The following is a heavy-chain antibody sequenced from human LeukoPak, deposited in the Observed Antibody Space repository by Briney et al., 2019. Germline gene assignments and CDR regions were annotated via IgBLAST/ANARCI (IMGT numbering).Heavy chain of an antibody. D-gene: IGHD5-18*01. Sequence: SVKVSCKASGGTFSSYAISWVRQAPGQGLEWMGGIIPIFGTANYAQKFQGRVTITTDESTSTAYMELSSLRSEDTAVYYCARGPRGYSHGPVSIVFSYYMDVWGKGTTVTVSS. CDR1: GGTFSSYA. CDR3: ARGPRGYSHGPVSIVFSYYMDV. V-gene: IGHV1-69*05. CDR2: IIPIFGTA. J-gene: IGHJ6*03.